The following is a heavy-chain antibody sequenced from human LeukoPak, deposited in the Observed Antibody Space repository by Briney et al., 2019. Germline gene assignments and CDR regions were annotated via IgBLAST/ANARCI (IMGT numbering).Heavy chain of an antibody. Sequence: GGSLGLSCAASGFTFSSYWMSWVRQAPGKGLEWVANIKQDGSEKYYVDSVKGRFTISRDNAKNSLYLQMNSLRAEDTAVYYCARRDYGSLDAFDIWGQGTMVTVSS. CDR1: GFTFSSYW. J-gene: IGHJ3*02. D-gene: IGHD4-17*01. CDR2: IKQDGSEK. CDR3: ARRDYGSLDAFDI. V-gene: IGHV3-7*01.